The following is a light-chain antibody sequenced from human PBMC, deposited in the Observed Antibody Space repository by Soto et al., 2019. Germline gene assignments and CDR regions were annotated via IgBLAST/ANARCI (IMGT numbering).Light chain of an antibody. Sequence: DIQMTQSPSTLSASVGDRVIITCRASQSISNWLAWYQQKPGKAPKLLIYKASTLESGVPSRFTGSGSGTDFTLTISSLQPDDFATYYCQQYDTYCTFGQGTKVEIK. V-gene: IGKV1-5*03. CDR1: QSISNW. CDR3: QQYDTYCT. J-gene: IGKJ1*01. CDR2: KAS.